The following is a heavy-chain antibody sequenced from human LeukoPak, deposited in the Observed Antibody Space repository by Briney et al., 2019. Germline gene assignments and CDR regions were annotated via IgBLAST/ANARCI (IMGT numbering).Heavy chain of an antibody. J-gene: IGHJ3*02. Sequence: GGSLRLSCAASGFTFSKYDMYWVRQVTGKGLECVSAIGIGGDTKYTDSVKGRFTISRENGKDSLYLHMNSLRAEDTAVYYCVRGGLAVAGLDAFDIWGQGTVVTVFS. CDR3: VRGGLAVAGLDAFDI. D-gene: IGHD6-19*01. CDR1: GFTFSKYD. V-gene: IGHV3-13*01. CDR2: IGIGGDT.